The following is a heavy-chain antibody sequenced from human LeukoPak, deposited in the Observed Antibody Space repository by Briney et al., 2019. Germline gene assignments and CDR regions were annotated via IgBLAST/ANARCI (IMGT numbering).Heavy chain of an antibody. D-gene: IGHD6-6*01. J-gene: IGHJ4*02. Sequence: GGSLRLSCAASGFTFSSFSMNWVRQAPGKGLVWGSSISSSGSYIYYADSVKGRFTISRDNAKNSLYLQMNSLRAEDTAVYYCARGGYSSSSLFDYWGQGALVTVSS. V-gene: IGHV3-21*01. CDR3: ARGGYSSSSLFDY. CDR1: GFTFSSFS. CDR2: ISSSGSYI.